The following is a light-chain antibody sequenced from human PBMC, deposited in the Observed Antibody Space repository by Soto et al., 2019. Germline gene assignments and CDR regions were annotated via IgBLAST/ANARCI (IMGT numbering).Light chain of an antibody. J-gene: IGLJ2*01. CDR1: KLGDKY. CDR3: QAWGSSPGV. CDR2: QDS. V-gene: IGLV3-1*01. Sequence: SYELTQPPSVSVSSGQTASITCSGDKLGDKYACWYQQKPGQSPVLVIYQDSKRPSGIPERFSGSSSGNTATLTIIETQDMDESYYYCQAWGSSPGVFGGGTKLTVL.